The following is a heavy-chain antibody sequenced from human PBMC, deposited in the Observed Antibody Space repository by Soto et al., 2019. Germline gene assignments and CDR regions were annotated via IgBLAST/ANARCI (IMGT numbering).Heavy chain of an antibody. Sequence: PGESLKISCKGSGYSFTSYWIGWVRQMPGKGLEWMGIIYPGDSDTRYSPSFQGQVTISADKSISTAYLQWSSLKASDTAMYYCARTYRGLQGDYYYYYGMDVWGQGTTVTVSS. CDR2: IYPGDSDT. D-gene: IGHD4-4*01. CDR3: ARTYRGLQGDYYYYYGMDV. J-gene: IGHJ6*02. CDR1: GYSFTSYW. V-gene: IGHV5-51*01.